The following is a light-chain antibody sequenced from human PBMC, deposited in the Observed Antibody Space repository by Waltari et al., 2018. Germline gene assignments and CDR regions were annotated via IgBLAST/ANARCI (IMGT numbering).Light chain of an antibody. V-gene: IGLV2-23*02. Sequence: QSALTQPASVSGSPGQSITISCAGTSSDVGGYDLVSWYQHHPDKAPQLLIYAVTKRPTGLTTRFSGSKSGNTASLTISGLQAEDEATYYCCSYLERTVFGGGTKLTVL. CDR1: SSDVGGYDL. J-gene: IGLJ2*01. CDR2: AVT. CDR3: CSYLERTV.